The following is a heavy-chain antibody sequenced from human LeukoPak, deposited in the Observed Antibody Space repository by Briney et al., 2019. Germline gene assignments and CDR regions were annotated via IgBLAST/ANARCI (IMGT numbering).Heavy chain of an antibody. CDR2: ISSDGGDK. CDR3: ATPGQWPVYFDY. D-gene: IGHD6-19*01. V-gene: IGHV3-30-3*01. J-gene: IGHJ4*02. Sequence: PGRSLRVSCAASGFTFSSYAMHWVRQAPGKGLEWVAVISSDGGDKYYADSVRGRFTISRDNSKNTLYLQMNSLRAEDTAVYYCATPGQWPVYFDYWGLGIQVTVSS. CDR1: GFTFSSYA.